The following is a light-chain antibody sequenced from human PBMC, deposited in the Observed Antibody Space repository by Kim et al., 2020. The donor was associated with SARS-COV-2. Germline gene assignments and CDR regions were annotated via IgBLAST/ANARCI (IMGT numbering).Light chain of an antibody. V-gene: IGKV3-20*01. CDR1: QSVSSSY. CDR3: QQYGSSPRT. CDR2: GAS. Sequence: LPPGERATLSGRASQSVSSSYLDWCQQKPGQAPRLLIHGASSRATGIPDRFSGSGSGTDFSLTISRLEPEDFAVYYCQQYGSSPRTFGQGTKLEI. J-gene: IGKJ2*01.